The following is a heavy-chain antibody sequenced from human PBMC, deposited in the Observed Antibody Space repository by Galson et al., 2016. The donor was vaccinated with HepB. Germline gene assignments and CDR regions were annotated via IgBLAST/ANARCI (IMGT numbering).Heavy chain of an antibody. D-gene: IGHD6-19*01. CDR3: ATGIVVAGKYYYYYMDV. J-gene: IGHJ6*03. Sequence: SETLSLTCIVSGGSISRDYYWGWIRQPPGRGLEWIGSIYSNEDTYYNPSVKSRVTISVDTSKNQFSLRLNSVTAADTGVYYCATGIVVAGKYYYYYMDVWGKGTTVTASS. CDR2: IYSNEDT. CDR1: GGSISRDYY. V-gene: IGHV4-39*01.